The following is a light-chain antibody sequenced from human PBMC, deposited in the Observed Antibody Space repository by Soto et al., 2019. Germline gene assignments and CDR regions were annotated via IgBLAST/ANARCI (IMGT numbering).Light chain of an antibody. J-gene: IGKJ4*01. CDR2: GVS. Sequence: EIVLTQSPDTPSLSPGQRATLSCRASQSVRSDYFAWYQQKPGQAPRVIIFGVSTRATGVPDRFSGSGSGTDFTLTISRLEPEDFALYYCQQCGNSPLTFGGGTKV. V-gene: IGKV3-20*01. CDR1: QSVRSDY. CDR3: QQCGNSPLT.